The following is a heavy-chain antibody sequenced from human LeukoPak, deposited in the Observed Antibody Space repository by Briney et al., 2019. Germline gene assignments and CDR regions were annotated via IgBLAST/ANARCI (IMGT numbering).Heavy chain of an antibody. D-gene: IGHD3-10*01. V-gene: IGHV4-39*07. CDR1: GGSISSGSYY. CDR3: ARGFITMVRGVRESDAFDI. J-gene: IGHJ3*02. Sequence: SETLSLTCTVSGGSISSGSYYWSWIRQPPEKGLEWIGEINHSGSTNYNPSLKSRVTISVDTSKNQFSLKLSSVTAADTAVYYCARGFITMVRGVRESDAFDIWGQGTMVTVSS. CDR2: INHSGST.